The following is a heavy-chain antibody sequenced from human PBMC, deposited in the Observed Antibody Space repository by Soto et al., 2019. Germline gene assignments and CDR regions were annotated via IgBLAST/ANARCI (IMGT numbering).Heavy chain of an antibody. CDR1: GYTFSSSD. D-gene: IGHD3-22*01. Sequence: ASVKVSCKASGYTFSSSDINWVRQATGQGLEWMGWMNPNSGNTGYAQKFQGRVTMTRNTSISTAYMELSSLRSEDTAVYYCARGRTYYYDSRGYYPFDYWGQGTLVTVS. CDR2: MNPNSGNT. V-gene: IGHV1-8*01. CDR3: ARGRTYYYDSRGYYPFDY. J-gene: IGHJ4*02.